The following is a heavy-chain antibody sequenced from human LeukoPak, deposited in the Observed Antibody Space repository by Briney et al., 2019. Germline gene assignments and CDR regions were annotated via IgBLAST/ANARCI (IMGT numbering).Heavy chain of an antibody. D-gene: IGHD3-22*01. CDR2: MNPNSGNT. CDR1: GYTFTSYD. CDR3: ARVGRGDSSGYSRWFDP. V-gene: IGHV1-8*01. J-gene: IGHJ5*02. Sequence: ASVKVPCKASGYTFTSYDINWVRQATGQGLEWMGWMNPNSGNTGYAQKFQGRVTMTRNTSISTAYMELSSLRSEDTAVYYCARVGRGDSSGYSRWFDPWGQGTLVTVSS.